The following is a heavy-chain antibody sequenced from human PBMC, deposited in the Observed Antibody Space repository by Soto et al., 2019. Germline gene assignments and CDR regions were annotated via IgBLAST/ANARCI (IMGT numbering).Heavy chain of an antibody. CDR2: ISPTGVYV. CDR3: ARINSASGPLSPYPFDF. Sequence: GGSLRLSCAASGFTFSRSAMNWVRQAPGKGLEWVSSISPTGVYVFYADSVKGRFTISRNNAKTSVYLHMNSLRAEDTAVYYCARINSASGPLSPYPFDFWGQGTLVTVSS. CDR1: GFTFSRSA. J-gene: IGHJ4*02. D-gene: IGHD3-10*01. V-gene: IGHV3-21*01.